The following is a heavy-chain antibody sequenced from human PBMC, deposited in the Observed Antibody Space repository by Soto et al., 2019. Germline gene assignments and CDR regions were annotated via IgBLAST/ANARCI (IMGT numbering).Heavy chain of an antibody. J-gene: IGHJ5*01. D-gene: IGHD5-12*01. CDR3: ATQVTTMGLHPKNNWFDS. CDR2: IYYSGTT. V-gene: IGHV4-31*03. CDR1: GGSLSSGGYY. Sequence: QVQLQESGPGPVKPSQTLSLTCTVSGGSLSSGGYYWSWIRHHPGKGLEWIGYIYYSGTTYYNPSLKSRIAISMDTSKNQFSLKLYSVTAADTAVYYCATQVTTMGLHPKNNWFDSWGQGTLVTVSS.